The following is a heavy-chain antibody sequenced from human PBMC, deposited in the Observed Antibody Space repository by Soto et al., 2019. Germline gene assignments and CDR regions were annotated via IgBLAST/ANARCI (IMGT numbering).Heavy chain of an antibody. V-gene: IGHV1-69*01. Sequence: QVQLVQSGAEVKKPGSSVKVSCKASGGTFSSYAISWVRQAPGQGLEWMGGIIPIFGTANYAQKFQGRGTITADESTSTAYMELSSLRSEDTAVYYCARGRPPGYYASSGYYYTDDYYYGMDVWGQGTTVTVSS. CDR1: GGTFSSYA. CDR2: IIPIFGTA. J-gene: IGHJ6*02. CDR3: ARGRPPGYYASSGYYYTDDYYYGMDV. D-gene: IGHD3-22*01.